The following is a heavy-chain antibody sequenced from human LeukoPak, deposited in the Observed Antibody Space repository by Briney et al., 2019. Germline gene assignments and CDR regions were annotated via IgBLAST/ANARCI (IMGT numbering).Heavy chain of an antibody. J-gene: IGHJ3*02. V-gene: IGHV3-7*01. D-gene: IGHD3-22*01. CDR3: ARGTHYYNSSGYWDDGGDAFDI. CDR2: IKQDGSEK. Sequence: PGGSLRLSCAASGFTFSSYWMSWVRQAPGKGLEWVANIKQDGSEKYYVDSVKGRFTISRDNAKNPLYLQMNSLRAEDTAVFYCARGTHYYNSSGYWDDGGDAFDIWGQGTMVTVSS. CDR1: GFTFSSYW.